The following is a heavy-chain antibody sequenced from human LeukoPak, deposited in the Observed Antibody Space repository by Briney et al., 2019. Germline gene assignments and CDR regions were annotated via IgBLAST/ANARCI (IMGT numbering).Heavy chain of an antibody. CDR1: RFTFSSYG. J-gene: IGHJ6*02. CDR2: IWYDGSNK. Sequence: PGGSLRLSCAASRFTFSSYGMHWVRQAPGKGLEWVAVIWYDGSNKYYADSVKGRFTISRDNSKNTLYLQMNSLRAEDTAVYYCARVGYDILTGPSGGMDVWGQGTTVTVSS. CDR3: ARVGYDILTGPSGGMDV. D-gene: IGHD3-9*01. V-gene: IGHV3-33*08.